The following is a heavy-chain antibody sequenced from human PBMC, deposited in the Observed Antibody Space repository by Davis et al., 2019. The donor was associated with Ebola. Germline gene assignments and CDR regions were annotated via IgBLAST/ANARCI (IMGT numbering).Heavy chain of an antibody. D-gene: IGHD2-2*01. V-gene: IGHV4-34*01. CDR3: AFHCSSTSCSSFDY. J-gene: IGHJ4*02. Sequence: SETLSLTCAVYGGSFSGYYWSWIRQPPGKGLEWIGEINHSGSTNYNPSLKGRVTVSVDTSKNQFSLKLSSVTAADTAVYYCAFHCSSTSCSSFDYWGQGTLVTVSS. CDR1: GGSFSGYY. CDR2: INHSGST.